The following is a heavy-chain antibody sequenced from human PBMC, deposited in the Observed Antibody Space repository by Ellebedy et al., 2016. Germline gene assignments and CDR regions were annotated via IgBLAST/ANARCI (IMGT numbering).Heavy chain of an antibody. Sequence: SETLSLXXTVSGGSISSGGYYWSWIRQPPGKGLEWIGYIYYSGSTNYNPSLKSRVTISVDTSKNQFSLKLSSVTAADTAVYYCARDRGVRGVIGYYYYGMDVWGQGTTVTVSS. CDR1: GGSISSGGYY. D-gene: IGHD3-10*01. J-gene: IGHJ6*02. CDR3: ARDRGVRGVIGYYYYGMDV. CDR2: IYYSGST. V-gene: IGHV4-61*08.